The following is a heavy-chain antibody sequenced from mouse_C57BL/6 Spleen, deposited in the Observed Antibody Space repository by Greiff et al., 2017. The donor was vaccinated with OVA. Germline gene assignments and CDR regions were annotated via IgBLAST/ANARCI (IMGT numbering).Heavy chain of an antibody. CDR2: IRSKSNNYAT. D-gene: IGHD4-1*01. V-gene: IGHV10-1*01. CDR1: GFSFNTYA. CDR3: VRQELGRFAY. Sequence: GGGLVQPKGSLKLSCAASGFSFNTYAMNWVRQAPGKGLEWVARIRSKSNNYATYYADSVKDRFTISRDDSESMLYLQMNNLKTEDTAMYYCVRQELGRFAYWGQGTLVTVSA. J-gene: IGHJ3*01.